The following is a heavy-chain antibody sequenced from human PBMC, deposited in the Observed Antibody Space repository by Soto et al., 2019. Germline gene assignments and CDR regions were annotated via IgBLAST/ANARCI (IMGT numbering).Heavy chain of an antibody. CDR2: INHSGST. CDR1: GGSVSSSSYY. V-gene: IGHV4-39*07. Sequence: SETLSLTCTVSGGSVSSSSYYWTWIRQPPGTGLEWIGEINHSGSTNYNPSLKSRVTISVDTSKNQFSLKLSSVTAADTAVYYCARDGVTTIDYWGQGTLVTVSS. J-gene: IGHJ4*02. CDR3: ARDGVTTIDY. D-gene: IGHD4-17*01.